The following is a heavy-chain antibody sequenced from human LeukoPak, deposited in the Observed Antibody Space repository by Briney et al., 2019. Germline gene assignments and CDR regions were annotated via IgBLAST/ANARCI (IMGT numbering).Heavy chain of an antibody. CDR3: AKDFSYDILTGYYVGFDY. D-gene: IGHD3-9*01. CDR1: GFTLSSYG. Sequence: GGSLRLSCAASGFTLSSYGMNWVRQGPGKGLEWVSYISSSGRTTYYADSVKGRFTISRDNAKNSLFLQMNSLRGEDTAVYYCAKDFSYDILTGYYVGFDYWGQGTLVTVSS. CDR2: ISSSGRTT. J-gene: IGHJ4*02. V-gene: IGHV3-48*03.